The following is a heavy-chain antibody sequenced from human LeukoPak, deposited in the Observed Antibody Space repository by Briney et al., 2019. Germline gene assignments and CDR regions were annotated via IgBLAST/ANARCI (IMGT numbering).Heavy chain of an antibody. V-gene: IGHV3-15*01. CDR1: GFTFSDAW. D-gene: IGHD3-16*01. Sequence: GGSLRLSCAASGFTFSDAWMSWVRQAPGKGLEWVGRIKSKTDGGTTDYAAPVKGRFTISRDDSENTLYLQMNSLKTEDTAVYYCTRYYADSCSQYYFDYWGQGTLVTVSS. J-gene: IGHJ4*02. CDR2: IKSKTDGGTT. CDR3: TRYYADSCSQYYFDY.